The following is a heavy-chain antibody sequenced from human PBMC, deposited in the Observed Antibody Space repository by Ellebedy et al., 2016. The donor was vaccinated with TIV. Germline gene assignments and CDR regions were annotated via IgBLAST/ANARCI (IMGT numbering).Heavy chain of an antibody. CDR3: PRSGGGYYDSD. J-gene: IGHJ4*02. CDR2: INPDGSST. Sequence: PGGSLRLSCAASGFTFSSYWMHWVRQAPGKGLVWVSRINPDGSSTNYADSVKGRFTISRDNAKNTLYLQMDSLRADDTGVYYCPRSGGGYYDSDWGQGVLVTVSS. D-gene: IGHD3-22*01. CDR1: GFTFSSYW. V-gene: IGHV3-74*01.